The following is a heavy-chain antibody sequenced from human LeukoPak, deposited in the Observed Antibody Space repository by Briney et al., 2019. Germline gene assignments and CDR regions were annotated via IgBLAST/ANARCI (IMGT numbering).Heavy chain of an antibody. V-gene: IGHV1-18*01. J-gene: IGHJ3*02. Sequence: ASVKVSCKASGYTFTEYGISWLPQAPGQGLECMRWISVYSGNTDYAQKLQGRLTMTIDTSTSSAYVELRSLRSDDTAVYYCTRGGIAMAGTCAFDIWGQGTMVTVSS. D-gene: IGHD6-19*01. CDR2: ISVYSGNT. CDR3: TRGGIAMAGTCAFDI. CDR1: GYTFTEYG.